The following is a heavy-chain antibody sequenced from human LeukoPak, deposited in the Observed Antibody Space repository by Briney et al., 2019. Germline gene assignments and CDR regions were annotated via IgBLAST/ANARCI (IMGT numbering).Heavy chain of an antibody. J-gene: IGHJ3*02. CDR3: ARDQGYSYPWGAFDI. Sequence: NPSETLSLTCTVSGYSISSGYYWGWIRQPPGKGLEWIGNIYHSGSTYYNPSLKSRVTISVDTSKNQFSLKLSSVTAADTAVYYCARDQGYSYPWGAFDIWGQGTMVTVSS. D-gene: IGHD5-18*01. CDR1: GYSISSGYY. V-gene: IGHV4-38-2*02. CDR2: IYHSGST.